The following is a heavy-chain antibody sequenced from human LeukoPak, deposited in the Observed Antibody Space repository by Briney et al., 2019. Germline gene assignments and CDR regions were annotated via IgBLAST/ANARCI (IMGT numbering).Heavy chain of an antibody. J-gene: IGHJ5*02. V-gene: IGHV3-74*01. CDR3: VRDLQRHYLGVAVAGRRRWFDP. Sequence: GGSLRLSCAASGFTLSSYAMSWVRQAPGKGLVWVSRINSDGSSTNYADSVKGRFTISRDNAKNTLYLQMNSLRAEDTAIYYCVRDLQRHYLGVAVAGRRRWFDPWGQGTLVTVSS. CDR2: INSDGSST. CDR1: GFTLSSYA. D-gene: IGHD6-13*01.